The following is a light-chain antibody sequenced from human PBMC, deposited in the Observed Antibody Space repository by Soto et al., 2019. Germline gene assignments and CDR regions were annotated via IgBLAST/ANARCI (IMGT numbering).Light chain of an antibody. CDR2: AVS. V-gene: IGLV2-14*01. CDR1: SSDVGGYNY. CDR3: CSYTVSGTYV. Sequence: QSGLTQPASVSGSPGQSITISCTGTSSDVGGYNYVSWYQQHPGKAPKLMIYAVSNRPSGVSNRFSGSKSGNTATLTISGLQAEDEADYYCCSYTVSGTYVFGTGTKVTGL. J-gene: IGLJ1*01.